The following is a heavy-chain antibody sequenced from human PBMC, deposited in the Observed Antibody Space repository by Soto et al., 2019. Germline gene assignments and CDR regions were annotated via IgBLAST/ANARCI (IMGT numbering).Heavy chain of an antibody. CDR1: GYTFTSYG. CDR2: TSGYNGNT. CDR3: ARMGDVPYYYYGLDV. J-gene: IGHJ6*02. D-gene: IGHD3-16*01. Sequence: QVQLVQSGGEVKKPGTSVKVSCKASGYTFTSYGISWVRQAPGQGLEWMGWTSGYNGNTNYAQKFQGRVTMTTDTSXXTAYMELRSLSSDDTAVYYCARMGDVPYYYYGLDVWGPGTTVTVSS. V-gene: IGHV1-18*01.